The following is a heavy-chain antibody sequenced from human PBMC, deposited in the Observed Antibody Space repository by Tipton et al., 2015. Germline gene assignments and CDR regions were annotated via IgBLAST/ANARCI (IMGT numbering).Heavy chain of an antibody. Sequence: QLVQSGAEVKKPESSVKVSCKASGGTFSDYAISWIRQAPGHGLEWMGGINPITGAASYAQSFQGRVTIVADKYANTVYMELSSLTSEDTAVYYCARRYSSGYYYYGLDVWGQGTTVTVSS. CDR1: GGTFSDYA. D-gene: IGHD3-22*01. CDR2: INPITGAA. V-gene: IGHV1-69*06. J-gene: IGHJ6*02. CDR3: ARRYSSGYYYYGLDV.